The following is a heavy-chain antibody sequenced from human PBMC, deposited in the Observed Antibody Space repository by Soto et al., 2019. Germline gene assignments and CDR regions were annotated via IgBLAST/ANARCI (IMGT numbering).Heavy chain of an antibody. V-gene: IGHV3-30*02. CDR3: AKEGPGGGRHFYYAMEV. J-gene: IGHJ6*02. CDR1: GFVFSDYG. Sequence: VGSLRLSCASSGFVFSDYGMHCVRQSPGKWLEWVALITNDGNNEYYRESVKGRFSISRGRSTNTVDLLMNSLRPEDTGVYYCAKEGPGGGRHFYYAMEVLGQGTTVSVSS. CDR2: ITNDGNNE. D-gene: IGHD1-26*01.